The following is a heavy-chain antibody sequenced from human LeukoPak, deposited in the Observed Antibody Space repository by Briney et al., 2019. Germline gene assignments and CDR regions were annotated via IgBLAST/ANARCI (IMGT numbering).Heavy chain of an antibody. D-gene: IGHD3-16*02. V-gene: IGHV3-23*01. CDR2: VNGNGGST. CDR3: AKSLYGSCDY. Sequence: GGSLRLSCAASGFSFSTYAMSWVRQAPGEGLEWVSGVNGNGGSTSYADSVKGRFTIFRDNSKNTVYLQMNSLRVEDTAVYYCAKSLYGSCDYWGQGTVVTVSS. CDR1: GFSFSTYA. J-gene: IGHJ4*02.